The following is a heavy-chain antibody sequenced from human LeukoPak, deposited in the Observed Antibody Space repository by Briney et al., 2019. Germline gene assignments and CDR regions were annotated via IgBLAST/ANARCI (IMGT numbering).Heavy chain of an antibody. J-gene: IGHJ6*03. CDR2: IKQDGSEK. Sequence: GGSLRLSCAASGFTFSSYWMSWVRQAPGKGLEWVANIKQDGSEKYYVDSVKGRFTISRDNAKNSLYLQMNSLRAEDTAVYYCARDQGSGINHYYYYMDVWGKGTTVTVSS. V-gene: IGHV3-7*01. CDR1: GFTFSSYW. D-gene: IGHD3-10*01. CDR3: ARDQGSGINHYYYYMDV.